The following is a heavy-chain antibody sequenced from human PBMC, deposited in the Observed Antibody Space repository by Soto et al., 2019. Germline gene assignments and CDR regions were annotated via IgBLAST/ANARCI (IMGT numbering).Heavy chain of an antibody. Sequence: SETLSLTCTVSGGSISSSSYYWGWIRQPPGKGLEWIGSIYYSGSTYYNPSLKSRVTISVDTSKNQFSLKLSSVTAADTAVYYCARHIVVVVALDYWGQGTLVTVSS. J-gene: IGHJ4*02. CDR3: ARHIVVVVALDY. CDR2: IYYSGST. V-gene: IGHV4-39*01. CDR1: GGSISSSSYY. D-gene: IGHD2-15*01.